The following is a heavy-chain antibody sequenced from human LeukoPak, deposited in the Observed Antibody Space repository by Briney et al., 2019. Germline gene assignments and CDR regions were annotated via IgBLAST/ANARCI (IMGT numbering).Heavy chain of an antibody. D-gene: IGHD4-17*01. CDR3: AKDLTTVTTGDY. CDR1: GFTFSSYE. CDR2: ISSSGSTI. J-gene: IGHJ4*02. V-gene: IGHV3-48*03. Sequence: GGSLRLSCAASGFTFSSYEMNWVRQAPGKGLEWVSYISSSGSTIYYADSVKGRFTISRDNSKNTLYLQMNSLRAEDTAVYYCAKDLTTVTTGDYWGQGTLVTVSS.